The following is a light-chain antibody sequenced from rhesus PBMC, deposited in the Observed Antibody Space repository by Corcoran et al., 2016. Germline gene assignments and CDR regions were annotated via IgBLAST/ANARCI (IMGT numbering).Light chain of an antibody. Sequence: DIQMTQSPSSLSASVGDRVTITCRASQGISTYLNWHQQKPGNAPKRLIYAASSLESGVPSRFSGRGSGTDFSLTIRSLPPENFATYFCLQYTSDPYSFGQGAKVEIK. V-gene: IGKV1-43*02. CDR3: LQYTSDPYS. J-gene: IGKJ2*01. CDR2: AAS. CDR1: QGISTY.